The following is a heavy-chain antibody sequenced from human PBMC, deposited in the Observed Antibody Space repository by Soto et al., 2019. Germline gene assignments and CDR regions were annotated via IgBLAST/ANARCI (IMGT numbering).Heavy chain of an antibody. CDR3: AKDESSGGYRAALAAFHI. J-gene: IGHJ3*02. Sequence: EVQLLESGGGLVQPGGSLRLSCAASRFIFNNYAMSWVRQAPGKGLEWVSTISGSGGSTYYADSLKGRFTISRVNPKNTLDLEMNSLSGEDRAVYYHAKDESSGGYRAALAAFHIWVQGTMVAVSS. CDR1: RFIFNNYA. V-gene: IGHV3-23*01. CDR2: ISGSGGST. D-gene: IGHD2-15*01.